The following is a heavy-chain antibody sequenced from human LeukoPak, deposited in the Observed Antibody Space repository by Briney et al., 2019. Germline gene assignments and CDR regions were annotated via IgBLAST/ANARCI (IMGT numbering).Heavy chain of an antibody. CDR3: TTGKQWLAYYFDY. V-gene: IGHV3-15*01. J-gene: IGHJ4*02. D-gene: IGHD6-19*01. CDR2: IKSKTDVGTT. CDR1: GFTFSNAW. Sequence: GGSLRLSCAASGFTFSNAWMSWVRQAPGKGLEWVGRIKSKTDVGTTDYASPVKGRFTISRDHSKNTLYLQMNSLKTEDTAVYYCTTGKQWLAYYFDYWGQGTLFTVSS.